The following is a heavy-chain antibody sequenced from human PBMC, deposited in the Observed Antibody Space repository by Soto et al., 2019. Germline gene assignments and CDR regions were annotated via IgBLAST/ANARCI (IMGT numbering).Heavy chain of an antibody. J-gene: IGHJ4*02. D-gene: IGHD3-16*01. Sequence: GGSLRLSCAASELSSSNHAMTWVRHAPGKGLEWVSGISGTDGGAYYADSVKGRFTISRDNSRSTLYLQMNSLRVEDTAVYYCASGGLHGFTNGGLSYFHSWGQGTLVTVSS. CDR3: ASGGLHGFTNGGLSYFHS. CDR2: ISGTDGGA. V-gene: IGHV3-23*01. CDR1: ELSSSNHA.